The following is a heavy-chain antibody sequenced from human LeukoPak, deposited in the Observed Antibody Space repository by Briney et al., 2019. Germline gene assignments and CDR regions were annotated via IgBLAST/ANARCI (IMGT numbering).Heavy chain of an antibody. CDR2: IYPGDSDT. D-gene: IGHD3-3*01. V-gene: IGHV5-51*01. Sequence: GEPLRISCKGSGSPFSSYWIGGVRQMPGKGLEWMGIIYPGDSDTRYSPSLQGQVTISGDTSIGTAYLQWSSLKASDTAIYCCARQNDLRLDYWGQGTLVTVSS. J-gene: IGHJ4*02. CDR3: ARQNDLRLDY. CDR1: GSPFSSYW.